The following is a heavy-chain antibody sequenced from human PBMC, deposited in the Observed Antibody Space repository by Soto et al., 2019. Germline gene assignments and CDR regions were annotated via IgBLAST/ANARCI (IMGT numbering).Heavy chain of an antibody. D-gene: IGHD2-15*01. CDR3: ARDCSGGSCYSLDY. J-gene: IGHJ4*02. V-gene: IGHV1-2*04. CDR1: GYTFTGYY. Sequence: ASVKVSCKASGYTFTGYYMHWVRQAPGQGLEWMGWINPNSGGTNYAQKFQGWVTITRDTSISTAYMELSRLRSDDTAVYYCARDCSGGSCYSLDYWGQGTLVTVSS. CDR2: INPNSGGT.